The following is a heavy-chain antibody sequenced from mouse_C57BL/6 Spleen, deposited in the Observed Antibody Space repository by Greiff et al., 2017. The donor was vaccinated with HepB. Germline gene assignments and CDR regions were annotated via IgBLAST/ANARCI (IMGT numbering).Heavy chain of an antibody. CDR3: AGRGYYDYDGAWFAY. V-gene: IGHV1-69*01. J-gene: IGHJ3*01. CDR2: IDPSDSYT. D-gene: IGHD2-4*01. Sequence: QVQLQQPGAELVMPGASVKLSCKASGYTFTSYWMHWVKQRPGQGLEWIGEIDPSDSYTNYNQKFKGKSTLTVDKSSSTAYMQLSSLTSEDSAVYYCAGRGYYDYDGAWFAYWGQGTLVTVSA. CDR1: GYTFTSYW.